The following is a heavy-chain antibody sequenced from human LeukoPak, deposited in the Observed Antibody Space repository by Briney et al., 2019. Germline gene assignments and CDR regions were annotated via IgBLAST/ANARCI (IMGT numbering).Heavy chain of an antibody. D-gene: IGHD1-14*01. Sequence: GGSLRLSCAASGFTFSNYWMSWVRQAPGKGLEWVANIKQDGSEKYYVDSVKGRFTISRDNAKNSLYLQTNSLRAEDTAVYYCARDRRVSYWGQGTLVTVSS. V-gene: IGHV3-7*01. CDR1: GFTFSNYW. CDR3: ARDRRVSY. J-gene: IGHJ4*02. CDR2: IKQDGSEK.